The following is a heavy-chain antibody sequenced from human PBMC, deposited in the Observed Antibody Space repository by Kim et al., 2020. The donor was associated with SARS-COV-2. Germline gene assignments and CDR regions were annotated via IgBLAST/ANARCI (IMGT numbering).Heavy chain of an antibody. CDR2: ISGSGGST. CDR1: GFTFSSYA. V-gene: IGHV3-23*01. Sequence: GGSLRLSCAASGFTFSSYAMSWVRQAPGKGLEWVSAISGSGGSTYYADSVKGRFTISRDNSKNTLYLQMNSLRAEDTAVYYCAKVPYYDRSLDYFDYWGQGTLVTVSS. CDR3: AKVPYYDRSLDYFDY. D-gene: IGHD3-22*01. J-gene: IGHJ4*02.